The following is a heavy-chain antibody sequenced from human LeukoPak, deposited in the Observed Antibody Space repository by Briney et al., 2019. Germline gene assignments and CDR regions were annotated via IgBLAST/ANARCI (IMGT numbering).Heavy chain of an antibody. CDR3: ARHGGGYNLWYFDY. Sequence: SETLSLTCTVSGGSISSYYWSWIRQPPGKGLEWIGYIYYSGSTNYNPSLKSRVTISVDTSKNQFSLKLSSVIAAGTSVYYCARHGGGYNLWYFDYWGQGTLVTVSS. CDR2: IYYSGST. V-gene: IGHV4-59*08. CDR1: GGSISSYY. J-gene: IGHJ4*02. D-gene: IGHD5-24*01.